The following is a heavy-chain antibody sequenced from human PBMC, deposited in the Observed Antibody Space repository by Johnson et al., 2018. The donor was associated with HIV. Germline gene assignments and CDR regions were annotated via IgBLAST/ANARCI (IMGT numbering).Heavy chain of an antibody. J-gene: IGHJ3*01. CDR2: ISSGGTTI. CDR1: EFTFSDYY. CDR3: ARDGSSWITGKFDAFDS. D-gene: IGHD6-13*01. Sequence: QVQLVESGGGVVQPGGSLRLSCAASEFTFSDYYMTWIRQAPGKGLEWLSYISSGGTTIYYSDSVKGRFTISRDNAKNSLVLQMNSLRAEDTAVYFCARDGSSWITGKFDAFDSGAKGQWSPSLQ. V-gene: IGHV3-11*04.